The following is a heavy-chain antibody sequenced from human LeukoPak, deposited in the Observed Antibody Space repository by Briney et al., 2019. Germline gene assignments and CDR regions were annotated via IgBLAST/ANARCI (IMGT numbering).Heavy chain of an antibody. J-gene: IGHJ5*02. Sequence: SETLSLTCTVSGGSISSSSYYWGWICQPPGKGLEWLGSIYYSGSTYYNPSLKSRVTISVDTSKNQFSLKLSSVTAADTAVYYCAKEAATRNWFDPWGQGTLVTVSS. CDR1: GGSISSSSYY. CDR2: IYYSGST. CDR3: AKEAATRNWFDP. D-gene: IGHD2-15*01. V-gene: IGHV4-39*01.